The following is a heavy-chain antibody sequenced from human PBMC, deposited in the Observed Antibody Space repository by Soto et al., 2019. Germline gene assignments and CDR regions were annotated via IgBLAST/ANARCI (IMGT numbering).Heavy chain of an antibody. Sequence: QVQLQQWGAGLLKPSETLSLTCAVYGGSFSGYYWSWIRQPPGKGLEWIGEINHSGSTNYNPSLKSRVTISVDTSKNQFSLKLSSVTAADTAVYYCARDSKLCNGYNCYYYYYGMDVWGQGTTVTVSS. V-gene: IGHV4-34*01. J-gene: IGHJ6*02. CDR1: GGSFSGYY. CDR3: ARDSKLCNGYNCYYYYYGMDV. CDR2: INHSGST. D-gene: IGHD5-12*01.